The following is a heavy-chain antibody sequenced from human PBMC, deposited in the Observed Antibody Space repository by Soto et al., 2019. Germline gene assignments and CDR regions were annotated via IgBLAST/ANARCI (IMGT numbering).Heavy chain of an antibody. CDR3: ARDKGLELRYYYGMDV. D-gene: IGHD1-7*01. V-gene: IGHV3-48*02. CDR2: ISSSSSTI. Sequence: EVQLLESGGGLVRPGGSLRLSCAASGFTFSNYAMNWVRQAPGKGLEWVSYISSSSSTIYYADSVKGRFTISRDNAKNSLYLQMNSLRDEDTAVYYCARDKGLELRYYYGMDVWGQGTTVTVSS. CDR1: GFTFSNYA. J-gene: IGHJ6*02.